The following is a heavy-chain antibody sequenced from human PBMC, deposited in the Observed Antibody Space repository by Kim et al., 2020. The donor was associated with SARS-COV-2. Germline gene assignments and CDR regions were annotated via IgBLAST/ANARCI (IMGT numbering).Heavy chain of an antibody. J-gene: IGHJ4*02. D-gene: IGHD3-10*01. V-gene: IGHV1-3*01. CDR2: INPDTGDT. CDR1: GYPFTSYA. CDR3: ARARWFGESHFDH. Sequence: ASVKVSCKTSGYPFTSYAMFWVRQAPGQRLEYMGWINPDTGDTKYSQTFQGRVTLTRDTDSSTAFMDLSSLRSEDTAVYYCARARWFGESHFDHWGQGTRVTVSS.